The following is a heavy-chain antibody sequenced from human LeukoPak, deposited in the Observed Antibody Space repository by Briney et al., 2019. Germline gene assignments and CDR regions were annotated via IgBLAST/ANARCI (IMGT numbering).Heavy chain of an antibody. D-gene: IGHD3-16*01. CDR3: ATGSAYLDFDY. J-gene: IGHJ4*02. CDR2: INTGNGNT. Sequence: GASVKVSCKASGYTFTGYHMHWVRQAPGQRLEWMGWINTGNGNTKYSQKFQGRVTITRDTSASTAYMELSSLRSEDTAVYYCATGSAYLDFDYWGQGTLVTVSS. CDR1: GYTFTGYH. V-gene: IGHV1-3*04.